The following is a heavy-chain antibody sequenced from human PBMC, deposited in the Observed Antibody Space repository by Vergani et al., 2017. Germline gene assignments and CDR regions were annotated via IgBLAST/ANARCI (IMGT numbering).Heavy chain of an antibody. CDR1: GFRFSNYW. V-gene: IGHV3-7*01. D-gene: IGHD1-26*01. CDR3: AKGGVGADTRYYYMDV. CDR2: IKGDGSAK. J-gene: IGHJ6*03. Sequence: EVEVVESGGGLVQPGGSLRLSCAASGFRFSNYWMHWLRQAPGKGLEWVAAIKGDGSAKQYVESVKGRFTISRDNAKSSLYLQMNSLRVADTGVYYCAKGGVGADTRYYYMDVWGKGTTVTVSS.